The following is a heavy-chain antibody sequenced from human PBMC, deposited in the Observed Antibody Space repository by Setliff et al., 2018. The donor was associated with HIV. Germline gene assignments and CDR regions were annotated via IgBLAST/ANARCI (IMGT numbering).Heavy chain of an antibody. CDR2: INHSGST. J-gene: IGHJ4*02. D-gene: IGHD6-13*01. Sequence: PSETLSLTCAVYGESFSGYYWSWIRQPPGKGLEWIGEINHSGSTNSNPSLKSRVTISADTSKNQFSLKLTSVTAADTAVYYCARVYSRSWFFFDHWGQGILVTVSS. V-gene: IGHV4-34*01. CDR1: GESFSGYY. CDR3: ARVYSRSWFFFDH.